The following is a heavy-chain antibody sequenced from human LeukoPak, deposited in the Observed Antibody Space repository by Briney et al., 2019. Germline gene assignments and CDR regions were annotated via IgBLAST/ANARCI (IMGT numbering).Heavy chain of an antibody. V-gene: IGHV1-18*01. CDR1: GYTFTSYG. D-gene: IGHD1-26*01. CDR3: ARLQSGDWFDS. CDR2: ISAYNGNT. J-gene: IGHJ5*01. Sequence: ASVRVSFKASGYTFTSYGISWVRQAPGQGLEWMGWISAYNGNTNYAQKLQGRVTMTTDTSTSTAYMELRSLRSDDTAVYYCARLQSGDWFDSWGQGTLVTVSS.